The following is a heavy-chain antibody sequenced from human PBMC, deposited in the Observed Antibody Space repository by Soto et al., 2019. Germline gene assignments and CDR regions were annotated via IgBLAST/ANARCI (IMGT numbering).Heavy chain of an antibody. V-gene: IGHV5-51*01. CDR1: GYSFTSYW. D-gene: IGHD6-13*01. Sequence: LGESLKISCKGSGYSFTSYWIGWVRQMPGKGLEWMGIIYPGDSDTRYSPSFQGQVTISADKSISTAYLQWSSLKASDTAMYYCARTSAAGKYYYGMDVWGQGTTFTVSS. CDR3: ARTSAAGKYYYGMDV. CDR2: IYPGDSDT. J-gene: IGHJ6*01.